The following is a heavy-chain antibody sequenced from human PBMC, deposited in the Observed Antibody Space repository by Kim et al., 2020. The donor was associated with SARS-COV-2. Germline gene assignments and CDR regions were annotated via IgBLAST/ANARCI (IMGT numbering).Heavy chain of an antibody. CDR2: INHSGST. D-gene: IGHD2-15*01. V-gene: IGHV4-34*01. CDR3: ARFGSAGGDYFDY. Sequence: SEILSLTCAVYGGSFSGYYWSWIRQPPGKGLVWIGEINHSGSTNYNPSLKSRVTISVDTSKNQFSLKLSSVTAADTAVYYCARFGSAGGDYFDYWGQGTL. CDR1: GGSFSGYY. J-gene: IGHJ4*02.